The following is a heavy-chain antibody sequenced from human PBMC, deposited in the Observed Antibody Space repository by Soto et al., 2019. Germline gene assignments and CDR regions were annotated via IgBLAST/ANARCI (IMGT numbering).Heavy chain of an antibody. CDR1: GFSLSNTSMR. CDR3: ARRTPRYGDYVFDY. J-gene: IGHJ4*02. Sequence: QVTLKESGPVLVKPPETLTLTCTVSGFSLSNTSMRVSWIRQPPGKALEWLAHIFSNDEKSYSTSLKNRLTISKDTAKRQVVLIMTNMDPVDTATYYCARRTPRYGDYVFDYWGPGTLVTVSS. V-gene: IGHV2-26*01. D-gene: IGHD4-17*01. CDR2: IFSNDEK.